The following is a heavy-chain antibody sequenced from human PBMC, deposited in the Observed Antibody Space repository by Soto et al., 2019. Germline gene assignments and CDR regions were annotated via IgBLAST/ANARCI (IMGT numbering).Heavy chain of an antibody. V-gene: IGHV4-30-4*01. Sequence: SETLSLTCTVSGGSITSGDYYWSWIRQPPGRGLEWIGYIYYSGSTYYNPSLKRRITMSADPSKNQLSLTLSSVTAADTAMYYCAGGPAREQHFDYWAQGTLVTVSA. CDR2: IYYSGST. CDR1: GGSITSGDYY. J-gene: IGHJ4*02. CDR3: AGGPAREQHFDY. D-gene: IGHD1-26*01.